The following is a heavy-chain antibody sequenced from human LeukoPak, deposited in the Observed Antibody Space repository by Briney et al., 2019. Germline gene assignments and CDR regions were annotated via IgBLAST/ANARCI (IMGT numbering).Heavy chain of an antibody. D-gene: IGHD3-22*01. V-gene: IGHV4-34*01. J-gene: IGHJ3*02. CDR1: GGSFSGYY. CDR3: ARLWIVRSGYYVGGRAFDI. Sequence: SETLSLTCAVYGGSFSGYYWSWIRQPPGKGLEWIGEINHSGSTNYNPSLKSRVTISVDTSKNQFSLKLSSVTAADTAVYYCARLWIVRSGYYVGGRAFDIWGQGTMVTVSS. CDR2: INHSGST.